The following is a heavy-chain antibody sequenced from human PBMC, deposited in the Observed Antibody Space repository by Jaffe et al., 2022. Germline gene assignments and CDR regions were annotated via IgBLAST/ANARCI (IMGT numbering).Heavy chain of an antibody. J-gene: IGHJ4*02. CDR3: TRDLGTMDRGVMYY. V-gene: IGHV3-49*04. Sequence: EVQLVESGGGLVQPGRSLRLSCTASGFTFGDYTMSWVRQAPGKGLEWVGFIRSKAYGGTTEYAASVKGRFTISRDDSKSIAYLQMNSLKTEDTAVYYCTRDLGTMDRGVMYYWGQGTLVTVSS. CDR1: GFTFGDYT. CDR2: IRSKAYGGTT. D-gene: IGHD3-10*01.